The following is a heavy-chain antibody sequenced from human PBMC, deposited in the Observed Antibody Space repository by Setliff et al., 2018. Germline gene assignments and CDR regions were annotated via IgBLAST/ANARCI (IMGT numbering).Heavy chain of an antibody. CDR3: AKSPHDFWSGRVFFDY. V-gene: IGHV3-23*01. CDR2: IIGSGIST. CDR1: GFSFSSYA. J-gene: IGHJ4*01. Sequence: GGSLRLSCAASGFSFSSYAMSWVRQAPGQGLEWVSSIIGSGISTYYADSVQGRFTTSRDNHKNTLYLQMNSLRVEDTAIYYCAKSPHDFWSGRVFFDYWGQGILVTVSS. D-gene: IGHD3-3*01.